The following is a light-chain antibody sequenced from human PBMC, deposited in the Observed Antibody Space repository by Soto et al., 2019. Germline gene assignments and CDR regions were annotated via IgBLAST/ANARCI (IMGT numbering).Light chain of an antibody. CDR1: QSINSNY. CDR2: GAS. J-gene: IGKJ5*01. Sequence: EIVLTQSPGTLSLSPGERATLSCRASQSINSNYLAWYQQKPGQPPRFIMYGASTRATGIQDRFSGSGAGTDFTLTVIRLKTEEVTVYDCQPYGGSPLITVGQGTRLEIK. CDR3: QPYGGSPLIT. V-gene: IGKV3-20*01.